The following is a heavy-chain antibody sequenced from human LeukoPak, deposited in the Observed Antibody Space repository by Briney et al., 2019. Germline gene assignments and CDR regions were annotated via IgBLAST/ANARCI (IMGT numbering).Heavy chain of an antibody. CDR1: GLALRNYW. CDR2: MNSDGSSR. V-gene: IGHV3-74*01. J-gene: IGHJ2*01. Sequence: AGGSLRLSCAASGLALRNYWMHWVRQAPGKGLVWVSRMNSDGSSRSYADSVKGRFTISRDNAKNTLYLQMNSLRAEDTAMYYCARETTVIREWYFDLWGRGTLVTVAS. D-gene: IGHD4-17*01. CDR3: ARETTVIREWYFDL.